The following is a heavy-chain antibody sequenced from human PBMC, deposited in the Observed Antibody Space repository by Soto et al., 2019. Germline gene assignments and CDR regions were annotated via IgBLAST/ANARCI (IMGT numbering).Heavy chain of an antibody. D-gene: IGHD2-2*01. CDR2: IIPISGTA. CDR3: ARSQGSSASLESYYDYYYGMDV. V-gene: IGHV1-69*01. Sequence: QVQLVQSGAEVKKPGSSVKVSCKASGGTFSSYANSWVRQAPGQGLEWMGGIIPISGTANYAQKFQGRVTITADESTSKDYRELSSVRSEDTAVYSCARSQGSSASLESYYDYYYGMDVWGQGSTVTVSS. J-gene: IGHJ6*02. CDR1: GGTFSSYA.